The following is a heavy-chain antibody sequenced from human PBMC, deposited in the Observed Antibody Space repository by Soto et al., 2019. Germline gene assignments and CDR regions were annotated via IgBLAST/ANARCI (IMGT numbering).Heavy chain of an antibody. J-gene: IGHJ4*02. CDR1: GGSFSGFY. CDR3: ARDKITGLFDY. V-gene: IGHV4-34*01. D-gene: IGHD2-8*02. CDR2: INHSGST. Sequence: SETLSLTCTVSGGSFSGFYWPWIRQPPGTGLEWIGEINHSGSTNYNPSLKSRVTISVDTSKNQFSLKLTSVTAADTAVYYCARDKITGLFDYWGQGTLVTVSS.